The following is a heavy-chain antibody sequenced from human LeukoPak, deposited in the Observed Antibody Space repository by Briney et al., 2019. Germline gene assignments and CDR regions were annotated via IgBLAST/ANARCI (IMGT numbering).Heavy chain of an antibody. V-gene: IGHV3-21*01. CDR3: AREVSEGFDF. D-gene: IGHD3-22*01. CDR2: FGTRSTSI. CDR1: GFTFRGYT. Sequence: GGSLRLSCTASGFTFRGYTMNWIRQAPGKGLEWVSSFGTRSTSIYHAGSVKGRFAISRDNAKNSLYLQMNSLRAEDTALYYCAREVSEGFDFWGQGTLVTVSS. J-gene: IGHJ4*02.